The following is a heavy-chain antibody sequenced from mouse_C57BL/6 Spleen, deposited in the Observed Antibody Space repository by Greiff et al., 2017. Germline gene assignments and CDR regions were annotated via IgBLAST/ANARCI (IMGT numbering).Heavy chain of an antibody. J-gene: IGHJ4*01. D-gene: IGHD1-2*01. V-gene: IGHV1-54*01. CDR2: INPGSGGT. Sequence: QVQLQQSGAELVRPGTSVKVSCKASGYAFTNYLIEWVKQRPGQGLEWIGVINPGSGGTNYNEKFKGKATLTADKSSSTAYMQLSSLTSEDSAVYFCARDPLLYAIDYWGQGTSVTVSS. CDR3: ARDPLLYAIDY. CDR1: GYAFTNYL.